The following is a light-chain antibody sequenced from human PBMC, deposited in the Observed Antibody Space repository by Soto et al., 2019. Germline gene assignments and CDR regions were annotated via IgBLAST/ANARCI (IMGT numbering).Light chain of an antibody. J-gene: IGLJ2*01. V-gene: IGLV1-47*02. CDR3: AAWDDSLSGVV. CDR2: SNN. Sequence: QSVLTQPPSASATPGQRVTISCSGSTSNIGSNFVFWYQQLPGTAPTLLIYSNNQRPSGVPDRFSGSKSGTSVSLAISGLRSEDEADYFCAAWDDSLSGVVFGGGTKLTVL. CDR1: TSNIGSNF.